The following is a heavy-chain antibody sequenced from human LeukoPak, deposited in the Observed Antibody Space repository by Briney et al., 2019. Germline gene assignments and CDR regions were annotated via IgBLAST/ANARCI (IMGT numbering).Heavy chain of an antibody. CDR2: FDPEDGET. V-gene: IGHV1-24*01. D-gene: IGHD3-3*01. CDR1: GYTLTELS. Sequence: ASVNVSCKVSGYTLTELSMLWVRQAPGKGLEWMGGFDPEDGETIYAQKFQGRVTMTEDTSTDTAYMELSSLRSEDTAVYYCATANGWSGYSFYGMDVWGQGTTVTVSS. J-gene: IGHJ6*02. CDR3: ATANGWSGYSFYGMDV.